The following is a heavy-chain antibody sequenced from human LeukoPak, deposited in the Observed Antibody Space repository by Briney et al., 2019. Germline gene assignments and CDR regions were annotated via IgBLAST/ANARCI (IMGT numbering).Heavy chain of an antibody. V-gene: IGHV4-59*12. D-gene: IGHD3-10*01. CDR3: GRDGEYMVSGRKFDY. J-gene: IGHJ4*02. Sequence: SETLSLTCTVSGGSFSSYYWSWIRQPPGKGLEWLGYIYYSGCTNYNPSLKSRVTISVDTSKNQFSLRLSYVNGAGTAVDYCGRDGEYMVSGRKFDYWGQGTLVTVCS. CDR2: IYYSGCT. CDR1: GGSFSSYY.